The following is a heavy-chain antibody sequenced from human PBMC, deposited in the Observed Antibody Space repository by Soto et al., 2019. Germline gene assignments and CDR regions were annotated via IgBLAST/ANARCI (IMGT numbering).Heavy chain of an antibody. Sequence: EVHLVESGGGLVKPWGSLKLSCAASGCSFDKYSMNWVRQAPGGGLEWVSSISSGSTYINYADSVRGRFTVSRDNARNLLYLQMNSLRAEDTGVYYCARDPADLWEPDQYFEYWGQGTLVTVSS. CDR2: ISSGSTYI. CDR1: GCSFDKYS. CDR3: ARDPADLWEPDQYFEY. V-gene: IGHV3-21*01. D-gene: IGHD1-26*01. J-gene: IGHJ1*01.